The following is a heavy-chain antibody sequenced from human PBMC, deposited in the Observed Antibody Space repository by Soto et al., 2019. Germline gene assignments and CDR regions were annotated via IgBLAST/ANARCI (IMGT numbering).Heavy chain of an antibody. CDR1: GFTFSSYA. Sequence: GGSLRLSCAASGFTFSSYAMSWVRQAPGKGLEWVSAISGSGGSTYYADSVKGRFTISRDNSKNTLYLQMNSLRAEDTAVYYCAKDTSGYSSGWYLGVDFQHWGQGTLVTVSS. CDR3: AKDTSGYSSGWYLGVDFQH. CDR2: ISGSGGST. D-gene: IGHD6-19*01. J-gene: IGHJ1*01. V-gene: IGHV3-23*01.